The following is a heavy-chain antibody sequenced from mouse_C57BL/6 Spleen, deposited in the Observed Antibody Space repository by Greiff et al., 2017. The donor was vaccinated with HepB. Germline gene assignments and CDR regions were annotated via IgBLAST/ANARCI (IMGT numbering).Heavy chain of an antibody. V-gene: IGHV1-55*01. J-gene: IGHJ3*01. CDR2: IYPGSGST. CDR1: GYTFTSYW. D-gene: IGHD1-1*01. Sequence: QVQLQQPGAELVKPGASVKMSCKASGYTFTSYWITWVKQRPGQGLEWIGDIYPGSGSTNYNEKFKSKATLTVDTSSSTAYMQLSSLTSEDSAVYYCARNGRPLYGSSYGGFAYWGQGTLVTVSA. CDR3: ARNGRPLYGSSYGGFAY.